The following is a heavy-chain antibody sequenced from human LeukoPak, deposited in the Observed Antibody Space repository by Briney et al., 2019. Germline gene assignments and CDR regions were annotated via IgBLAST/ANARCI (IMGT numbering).Heavy chain of an antibody. CDR3: ARAVYDYIWGSYRFDY. CDR2: ILYGGSS. J-gene: IGHJ4*02. V-gene: IGHV4-31*03. Sequence: PSQTLSLTCTVSGGSISRGGYYWSWIRQHPGKGLEWNGFILYGGSSYYNPSFNGRVTFSVVTSKSQYSLKLRSVNAADTGVYYCARAVYDYIWGSYRFDYWGQGTLVTVSS. CDR1: GGSISRGGYY. D-gene: IGHD3-16*02.